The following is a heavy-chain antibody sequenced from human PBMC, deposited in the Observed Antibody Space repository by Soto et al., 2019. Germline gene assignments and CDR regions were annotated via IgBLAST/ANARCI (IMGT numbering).Heavy chain of an antibody. CDR1: GFTFSSYS. J-gene: IGHJ4*02. CDR2: ISSSGTYI. CDR3: ARGDTAMEYYFDY. V-gene: IGHV3-21*01. Sequence: GGSLRLSCAASGFTFSSYSMNWVRRAPGKGLEWVSSISSSGTYIFYADSVKGRFTISRDNAKSSLYLQMNSLRAEDTAVYYCARGDTAMEYYFDYWGQGTLGTVSS. D-gene: IGHD5-18*01.